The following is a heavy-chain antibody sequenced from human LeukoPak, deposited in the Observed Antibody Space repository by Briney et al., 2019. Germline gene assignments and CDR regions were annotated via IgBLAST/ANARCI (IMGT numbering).Heavy chain of an antibody. CDR1: GFPFTSYA. CDR2: ISGTGAMT. CDR3: AKGRYSSGWFIDY. D-gene: IGHD6-19*01. J-gene: IGHJ4*02. V-gene: IGHV3-23*01. Sequence: GGSLRLSCAASGFPFTSYAMTGVPQPPGKGLNWVSVISGTGAMTYYADSVKGRFTISRDNSKNTLYLQMNSLRAEDTAVYYCAKGRYSSGWFIDYWGQGTLVTVSS.